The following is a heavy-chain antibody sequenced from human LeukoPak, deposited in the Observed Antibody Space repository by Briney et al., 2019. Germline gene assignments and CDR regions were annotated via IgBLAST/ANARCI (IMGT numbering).Heavy chain of an antibody. D-gene: IGHD4/OR15-4a*01. J-gene: IGHJ4*02. CDR3: ANLKGVLPHFDY. Sequence: AGGSLRLSCAASGFTFSSYAMSWVRQAPGKGLEWVSAISGSGGSTYYADSVKGRFTTSRDNSKNTLYLQMNSLRAEDTAVYYCANLKGVLPHFDYGGQGTLVTVSS. V-gene: IGHV3-23*01. CDR2: ISGSGGST. CDR1: GFTFSSYA.